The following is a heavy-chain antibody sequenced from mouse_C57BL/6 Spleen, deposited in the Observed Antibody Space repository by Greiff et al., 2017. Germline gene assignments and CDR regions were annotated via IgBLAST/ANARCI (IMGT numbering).Heavy chain of an antibody. Sequence: QVQLQQSGAELVRPGASVTLSCKASGYTFTDYEMHWVKQTPVHGLEWIGAIEPETGGTSYNQKFKGKAILTADKSSSTAYMELRSLTSEDSAVYYCTRWAYGSSYDFDDWGQSTTLTVST. D-gene: IGHD1-1*01. CDR3: TRWAYGSSYDFDD. V-gene: IGHV1-15*01. CDR1: GYTFTDYE. CDR2: IEPETGGT. J-gene: IGHJ2*01.